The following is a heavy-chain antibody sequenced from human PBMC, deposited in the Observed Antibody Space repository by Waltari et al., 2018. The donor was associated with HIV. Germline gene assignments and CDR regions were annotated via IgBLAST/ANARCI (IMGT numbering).Heavy chain of an antibody. CDR3: ARPIGRGQDY. CDR2: IKQDGSEK. Sequence: EVQLVESGGGLVQPGGSLRLSGAASGFTCSGYWMSWVRQAPGKGLEWVANIKQDGSEKNYVDSVKGRFTISRDNAKNSLYLQMNSLRVEDTAVYYCARPIGRGQDYWGQGTLVTVSS. CDR1: GFTCSGYW. J-gene: IGHJ4*02. V-gene: IGHV3-7*01.